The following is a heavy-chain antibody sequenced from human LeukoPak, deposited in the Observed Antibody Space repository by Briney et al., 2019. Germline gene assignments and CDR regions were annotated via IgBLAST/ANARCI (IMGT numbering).Heavy chain of an antibody. CDR3: ARAQGPVVVVPGANWYFDL. Sequence: ASVKVSCKASGYTLSSYGISWVRQAPGQGLEWMGWISGYNSNTKYAQNIQGRVTMTIDTSTSTAYMELRSLRSDDTAVYHCARAQGPVVVVPGANWYFDLWGRGTLVTVSS. V-gene: IGHV1-18*01. CDR1: GYTLSSYG. J-gene: IGHJ2*01. CDR2: ISGYNSNT. D-gene: IGHD2-2*01.